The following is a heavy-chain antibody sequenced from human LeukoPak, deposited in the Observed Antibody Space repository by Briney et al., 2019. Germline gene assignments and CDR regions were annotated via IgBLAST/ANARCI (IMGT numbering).Heavy chain of an antibody. J-gene: IGHJ4*02. Sequence: ASVKVSCKASGYTFTSYGISWVRQAPGQGLEWMGWISAFNGNTNYAQKLQGRVTMTTDTSTSTAYMELRSLRSDDTAVYYCARDHRLGVVTGGGFDYWGQGTLVTVSS. CDR3: ARDHRLGVVTGGGFDY. CDR1: GYTFTSYG. CDR2: ISAFNGNT. D-gene: IGHD2-21*02. V-gene: IGHV1-18*01.